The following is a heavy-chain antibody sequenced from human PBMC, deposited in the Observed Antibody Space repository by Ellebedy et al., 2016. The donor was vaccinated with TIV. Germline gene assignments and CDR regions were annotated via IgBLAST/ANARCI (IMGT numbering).Heavy chain of an antibody. Sequence: MPSETLSLTCSVSGGSIGTDYWSWIRQPPGEGLEWVGYIYLIALTTYNPSLHSRVAISVDTSKNQFSLSLTSVTAADTAVYYCARHYYGSGSYYNNWFDPWGRGALVTVSS. J-gene: IGHJ5*02. CDR1: GGSIGTDY. D-gene: IGHD3-10*01. V-gene: IGHV4-59*08. CDR2: IYLIALT. CDR3: ARHYYGSGSYYNNWFDP.